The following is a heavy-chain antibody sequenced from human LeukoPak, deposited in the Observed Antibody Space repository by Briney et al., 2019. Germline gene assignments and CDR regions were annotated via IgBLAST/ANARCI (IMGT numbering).Heavy chain of an antibody. J-gene: IGHJ4*02. CDR3: ARAYYYGSGSYGLDY. CDR2: IYSSGST. V-gene: IGHV4-59*01. D-gene: IGHD3-10*01. Sequence: KPSETLSLTCTVSGASISSYYWSWIRQPPGKGLKWIGYIYSSGSTNYNPSLKSRLTISVDASKNQFSLKLTSVTAADTAVYYCARAYYYGSGSYGLDYWGQGTLVTVSS. CDR1: GASISSYY.